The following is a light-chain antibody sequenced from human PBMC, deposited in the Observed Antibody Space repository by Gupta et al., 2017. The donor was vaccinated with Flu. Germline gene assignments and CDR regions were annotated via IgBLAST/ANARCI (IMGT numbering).Light chain of an antibody. V-gene: IGLV4-60*03. CDR1: SGHTNYI. CDR3: ETWDSDTRV. J-gene: IGLJ3*02. Sequence: SGHTNYIIAWHQQRPGNGPRLLMKIEGSGIYNQGSGVPDRFSGSRSGADRYLTISNLQSDDEADYYCETWDSDTRVFGGGTKLTVL. CDR2: IEGSGIY.